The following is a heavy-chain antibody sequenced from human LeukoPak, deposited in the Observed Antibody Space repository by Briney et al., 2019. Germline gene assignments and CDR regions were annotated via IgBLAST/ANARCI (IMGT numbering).Heavy chain of an antibody. CDR1: GGSISSYY. Sequence: PSETLSLTCTVSGGSISSYYWSWIRQPPGKGLEWIGYIYYSGSTNYNPSLKSRVTISVDMSKNQFSLKLSSVTAEDTAVYYCARLYSSSLGRVFDYWGQGTLVTVSS. CDR3: ARLYSSSLGRVFDY. J-gene: IGHJ4*02. D-gene: IGHD6-13*01. V-gene: IGHV4-59*01. CDR2: IYYSGST.